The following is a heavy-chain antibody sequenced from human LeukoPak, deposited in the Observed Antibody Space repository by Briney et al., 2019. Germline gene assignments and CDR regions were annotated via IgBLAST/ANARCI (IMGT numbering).Heavy chain of an antibody. V-gene: IGHV4-30-4*07. CDR3: ARGDLKWELLVY. CDR1: GGSISSGGYS. J-gene: IGHJ4*02. CDR2: IYYSGST. D-gene: IGHD1-26*01. Sequence: PSEPLSLTCAVSGGSISSGGYSWSWIRQPPGKGLEWIGYIYYSGSTYYNPSLKSRVTISVDTSKNQFSLKLSSVTAADTAVYYCARGDLKWELLVYWGQGTLVTVSP.